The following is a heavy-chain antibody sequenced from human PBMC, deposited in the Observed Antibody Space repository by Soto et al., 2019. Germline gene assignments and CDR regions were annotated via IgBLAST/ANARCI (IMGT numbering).Heavy chain of an antibody. D-gene: IGHD3-3*01. V-gene: IGHV3-73*01. Sequence: EVQLVESGGGLVQPGGSLKLSCAASGFTFSGSAMHWVRQASGKGLEWVGRIRSKANNYSTAYGASVKGRFTISRDDSKNTAYLQMNSLKTEDTAVYYCSRQACDFWSGKPPYYMDVWGKGTTVTVSS. J-gene: IGHJ6*03. CDR3: SRQACDFWSGKPPYYMDV. CDR1: GFTFSGSA. CDR2: IRSKANNYST.